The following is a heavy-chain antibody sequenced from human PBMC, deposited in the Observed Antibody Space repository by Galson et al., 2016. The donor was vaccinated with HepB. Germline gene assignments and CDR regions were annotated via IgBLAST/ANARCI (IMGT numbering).Heavy chain of an antibody. V-gene: IGHV3-9*01. CDR3: AKGFTAVAGPLRTAPGH. D-gene: IGHD6-19*01. Sequence: SLRLSCAASGFNFEDYAMHWVRQAPGKGLEWVSGINWNGRSVEYAGSAKGRFTISRDNAKKALFLQMNSLRPEDTAFYYCAKGFTAVAGPLRTAPGHWGQGTPVIVSS. CDR1: GFNFEDYA. J-gene: IGHJ4*02. CDR2: INWNGRSV.